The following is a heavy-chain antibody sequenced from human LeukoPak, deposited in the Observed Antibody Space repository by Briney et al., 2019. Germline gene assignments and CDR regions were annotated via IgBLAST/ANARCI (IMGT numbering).Heavy chain of an antibody. CDR2: IYYSGST. Sequence: SETLSLTCTVSGGSISSYYWSWIRQPPGKGPEWIGYIYYSGSTYYSPSLKSRVTISVDTSKNQFSLKLSSVTAADTAVYYCARGGHYSNYYYYMDVWGKGTTVTVSS. V-gene: IGHV4-30-4*08. CDR1: GGSISSYY. J-gene: IGHJ6*03. D-gene: IGHD4-11*01. CDR3: ARGGHYSNYYYYMDV.